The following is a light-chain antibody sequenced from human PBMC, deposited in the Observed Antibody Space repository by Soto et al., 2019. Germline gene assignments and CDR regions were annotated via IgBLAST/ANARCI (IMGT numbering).Light chain of an antibody. V-gene: IGLV4-69*01. CDR1: SGHSNYA. CDR2: LNSDGRH. Sequence: QLVLTQSPSASASLGASVKLTCTLSSGHSNYAIAWHQQQPEKGPRYLMTLNSDGRHSKGDGIPDRFSGSSSGAERYLTISSLQSEDEADYYCQTWATGIRVFGGGTKLTVL. CDR3: QTWATGIRV. J-gene: IGLJ3*02.